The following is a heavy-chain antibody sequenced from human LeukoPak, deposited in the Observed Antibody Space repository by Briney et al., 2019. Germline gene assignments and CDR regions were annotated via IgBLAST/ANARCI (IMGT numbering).Heavy chain of an antibody. Sequence: ASVKVSCKPSGYSFTGYSIFWVRQAPGQGLEWMGIINPSGGSTSYAQKFQGRVTMTRDTSTSTVYMELSSLRSEDTAVYYCARDRETYGSGSSTRGSFLAYWGQGTLVTVSS. CDR2: INPSGGST. CDR3: ARDRETYGSGSSTRGSFLAY. CDR1: GYSFTGYS. D-gene: IGHD3-10*01. V-gene: IGHV1-46*01. J-gene: IGHJ4*02.